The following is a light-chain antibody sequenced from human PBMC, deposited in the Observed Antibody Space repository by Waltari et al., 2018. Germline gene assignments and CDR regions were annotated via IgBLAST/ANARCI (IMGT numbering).Light chain of an antibody. V-gene: IGKV3-20*01. CDR3: QQYDSSPPT. Sequence: EMVLTQSPGTRSVCPGERATISCRARQSVTNSCLGWYQQKPGQAPRLLIYGMSSRATGISDRFSGSGSGTDFTLTISRLEPEDFAVYYCQQYDSSPPTFGGGTKVEIK. J-gene: IGKJ4*01. CDR1: QSVTNSC. CDR2: GMS.